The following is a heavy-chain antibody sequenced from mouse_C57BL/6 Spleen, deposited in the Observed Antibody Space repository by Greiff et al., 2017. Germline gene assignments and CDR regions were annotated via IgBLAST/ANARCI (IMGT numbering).Heavy chain of an antibody. CDR1: GFTFNTYA. CDR3: VRDRGGYAMDY. J-gene: IGHJ4*01. V-gene: IGHV10-3*01. D-gene: IGHD3-1*01. CDR2: IRSKSSYHAT. Sequence: EVQLVESGGGLVQPKGSLKLSCAASGFTFNTYAMYWVRQAPGKGLEWVARIRSKSSYHATYYADSVKDRFTISSDDSQSVLDMQRNNLKTEDTAMYYSVRDRGGYAMDYWGKGTSVTVSS.